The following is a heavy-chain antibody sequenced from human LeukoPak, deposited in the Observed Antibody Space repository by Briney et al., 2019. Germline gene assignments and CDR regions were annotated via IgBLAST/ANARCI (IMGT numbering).Heavy chain of an antibody. J-gene: IGHJ4*02. CDR3: AREGGLLDY. CDR1: GFTFSSYA. D-gene: IGHD3-16*01. CDR2: ISSNGGST. V-gene: IGHV3-64*01. Sequence: GGSLRLSCAASGFTFSSYAMHWVRQAPGKGLEYVSAISSNGGSTYYANSVKGRFTISRGNSKNTLYLQMGSLRAEDTAVYYCAREGGLLDYWGQGTLVTVSS.